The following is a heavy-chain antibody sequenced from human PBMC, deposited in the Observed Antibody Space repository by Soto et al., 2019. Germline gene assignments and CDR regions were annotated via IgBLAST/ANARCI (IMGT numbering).Heavy chain of an antibody. V-gene: IGHV4-39*01. D-gene: IGHD6-13*01. J-gene: IGHJ6*03. CDR3: ARHPWQQLQHPYYYMDV. CDR1: GGSISSSSYY. Sequence: SETLSLTCTVSGGSISSSSYYWGWIRQPPGKGLEWIGSIYYSGSTYYNPSLKSRVTISVDTSKNQFSLKLSSVTAADTAVYYCARHPWQQLQHPYYYMDVWGKGTTITVSS. CDR2: IYYSGST.